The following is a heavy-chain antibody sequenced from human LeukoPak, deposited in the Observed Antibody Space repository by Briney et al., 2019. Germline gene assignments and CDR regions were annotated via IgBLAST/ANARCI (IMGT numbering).Heavy chain of an antibody. J-gene: IGHJ4*02. V-gene: IGHV4-34*01. CDR2: INHSGST. D-gene: IGHD3-10*01. CDR1: GGSFSGYY. CDR3: ARAAAAGDIFDY. Sequence: PSETLSLTCAVYGGSFSGYYWSWIRQPPGKGLEWIGEINHSGSTNYNPSLKSRVTISVDTSKNQFSLKLSSVTAADTAVYYCARAAAAGDIFDYWGQGTLVTVSS.